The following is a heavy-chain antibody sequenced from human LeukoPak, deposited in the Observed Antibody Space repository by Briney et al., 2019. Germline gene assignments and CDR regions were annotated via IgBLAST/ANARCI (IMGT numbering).Heavy chain of an antibody. V-gene: IGHV3-23*01. CDR2: ISHNGGST. D-gene: IGHD3-9*01. Sequence: PGGSLRLSCVASGFTFSSFAMSWVRQAPGKGLEWDSVISHNGGSTYYADSVKGRFTTSRDNAKNSLSLQLNSLRVEDTAVYYCARGHYDVLAASYKWTPDYWGQGTLVTVSS. J-gene: IGHJ4*02. CDR1: GFTFSSFA. CDR3: ARGHYDVLAASYKWTPDY.